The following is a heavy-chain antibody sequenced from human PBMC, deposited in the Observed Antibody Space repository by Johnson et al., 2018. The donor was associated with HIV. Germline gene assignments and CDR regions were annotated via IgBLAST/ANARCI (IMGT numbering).Heavy chain of an antibody. CDR2: IRYDGSNK. J-gene: IGHJ3*02. V-gene: IGHV3-30*02. CDR1: GFTFSAYG. D-gene: IGHD3-10*01. Sequence: QVQLVESGGGVVQPGGSPRLSCAASGFTFSAYGMHWVRQAPGKGLEWVAFIRYDGSNKYYVDSVKGRFTIFRDNSKNTLYLQMNSLRAEDTAVYYCAREDGSGSYFYHAFDIWGQGTMVTISS. CDR3: AREDGSGSYFYHAFDI.